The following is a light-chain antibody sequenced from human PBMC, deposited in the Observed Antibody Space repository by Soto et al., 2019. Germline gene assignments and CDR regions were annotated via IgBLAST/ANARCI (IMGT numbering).Light chain of an antibody. V-gene: IGKV1-39*01. CDR3: KQSYSTLAT. CDR2: AAS. CDR1: QSISSY. Sequence: DIQMTQSPSSLSASVGDRVTITCRASQSISSYLNWYQQKPGKAPKLLIYAASSLQSGVQSRFSGSGSGTDFTLTIRSLQPEDFATYYCKQSYSTLATFGQGTKVDIK. J-gene: IGKJ1*01.